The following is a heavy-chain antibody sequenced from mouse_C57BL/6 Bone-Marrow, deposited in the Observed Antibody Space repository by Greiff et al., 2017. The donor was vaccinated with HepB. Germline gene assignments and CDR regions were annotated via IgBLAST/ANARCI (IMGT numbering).Heavy chain of an antibody. Sequence: VQLQQPGAELVKPGASVKMSCKASGYTFTSYWITWVKQRPGQGLEWIGDIYPGSGSTNYNEKFKSKATLTVDTSSSTAYMQLSSLTSEDSAVYYCARSHYYGSGAMDYWGQGTSVTVSS. CDR2: IYPGSGST. V-gene: IGHV1-55*01. D-gene: IGHD1-1*01. CDR3: ARSHYYGSGAMDY. J-gene: IGHJ4*01. CDR1: GYTFTSYW.